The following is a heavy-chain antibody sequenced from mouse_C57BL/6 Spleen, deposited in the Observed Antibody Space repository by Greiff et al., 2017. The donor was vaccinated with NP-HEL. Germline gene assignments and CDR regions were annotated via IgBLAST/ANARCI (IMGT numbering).Heavy chain of an antibody. Sequence: LQESGPELVKPGASVKISCKASGYAFSSSWMNWVKQRPGKGLEWIGRIYPGDGDTHYNGKFKGKATLTAANSSSTAYMQLSSLTSEDSAVYFCARSSYYGSSLYYAMDYWGQGTSVTVSS. CDR3: ARSSYYGSSLYYAMDY. V-gene: IGHV1-82*01. CDR1: GYAFSSSW. CDR2: IYPGDGDT. D-gene: IGHD1-1*01. J-gene: IGHJ4*01.